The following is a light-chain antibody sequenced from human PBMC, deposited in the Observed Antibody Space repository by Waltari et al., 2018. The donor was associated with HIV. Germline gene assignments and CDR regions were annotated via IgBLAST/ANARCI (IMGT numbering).Light chain of an antibody. V-gene: IGLV3-21*04. CDR3: QVWDSSSDTYV. J-gene: IGLJ1*01. CDR1: NIGSKS. CDR2: YDS. Sequence: SYFLTQPPPVSVAPGKTARITSGGNNIGSKSVHWYQQKPGKAPVLVIYYDSDRPSGIPERFSGSNSGNTATLTIIRVEAGDEVDYYCQVWDSSSDTYVFGTGTKVTVL.